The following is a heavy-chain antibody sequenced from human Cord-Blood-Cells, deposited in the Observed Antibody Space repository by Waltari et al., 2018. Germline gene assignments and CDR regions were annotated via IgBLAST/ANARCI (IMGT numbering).Heavy chain of an antibody. D-gene: IGHD3-3*01. J-gene: IGHJ3*02. CDR3: ARDKHDFWSGYYDAFDI. Sequence: QVQLVQSGAEVKKPGSSVKVSCKASGGTFSSYAISWVRQAPGQGLEWMGRTIPSLGIANYAQKFQGRVTITADKSTSTAYMELSSLRSEDTAVYYCARDKHDFWSGYYDAFDIWGQGTMVTVSS. CDR1: GGTFSSYA. V-gene: IGHV1-69*09. CDR2: TIPSLGIA.